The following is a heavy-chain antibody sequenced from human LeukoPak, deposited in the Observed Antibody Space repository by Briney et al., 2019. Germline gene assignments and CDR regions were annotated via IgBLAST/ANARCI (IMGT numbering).Heavy chain of an antibody. CDR2: IYYTGST. V-gene: IGHV4-39*02. CDR1: GRSISSSAYY. Sequence: PSETLSLTCTLSGRSISSSAYYWGWVRQPPGKGLELIGSIYYTGSTYYNPSLKSRVTISVDTSRNHFSLRLTSVTTADTAIYYCVRYTSPNWFDPWGLGTLVTVSS. J-gene: IGHJ5*02. D-gene: IGHD2-2*01. CDR3: VRYTSPNWFDP.